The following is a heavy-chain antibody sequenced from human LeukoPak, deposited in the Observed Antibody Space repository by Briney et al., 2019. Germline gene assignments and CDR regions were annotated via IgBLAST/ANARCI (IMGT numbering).Heavy chain of an antibody. CDR2: ISGSGRTI. J-gene: IGHJ6*03. V-gene: IGHV3-11*04. CDR3: ARKASGIYYYYMDV. D-gene: IGHD3-10*01. Sequence: GGSLRLSCAASGFTFSDYYMSWIRQAPGKGLEWVSYISGSGRTIYYADSVKGRFTISRDNAKNSLYLQMNSLRAEDTAVYYCARKASGIYYYYMDVWGKGTTVTVSS. CDR1: GFTFSDYY.